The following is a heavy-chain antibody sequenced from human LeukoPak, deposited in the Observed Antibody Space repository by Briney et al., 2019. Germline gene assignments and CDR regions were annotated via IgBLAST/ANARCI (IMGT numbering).Heavy chain of an antibody. Sequence: PSETLSLTCTVSGGSISSGSYYWSWIRQPPGKGLEWIGYIYYSGSTNYNPSLKSRVTISVDTSKNQFSLKLSSVTAADTAVYYCARVRGDILTGYYPTPVELDYWGQGTLITVSS. CDR3: ARVRGDILTGYYPTPVELDY. CDR2: IYYSGST. V-gene: IGHV4-61*01. D-gene: IGHD3-9*01. J-gene: IGHJ4*02. CDR1: GGSISSGSYY.